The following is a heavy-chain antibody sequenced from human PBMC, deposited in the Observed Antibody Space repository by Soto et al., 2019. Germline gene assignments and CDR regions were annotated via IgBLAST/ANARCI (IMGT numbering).Heavy chain of an antibody. Sequence: ASVKVSCKDSGDTFTSYAMHWVRQAPGQRLEWMGWINAGNGNTKYSQKFQGRVTITRDTSASTAYMELSSLRSEDTAVYYCARGGYSGYAPVDYWGQGTLVTVSS. V-gene: IGHV1-3*01. CDR1: GDTFTSYA. D-gene: IGHD5-12*01. CDR3: ARGGYSGYAPVDY. J-gene: IGHJ4*02. CDR2: INAGNGNT.